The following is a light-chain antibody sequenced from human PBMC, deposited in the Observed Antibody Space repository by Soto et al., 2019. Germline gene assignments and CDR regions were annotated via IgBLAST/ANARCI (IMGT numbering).Light chain of an antibody. J-gene: IGKJ4*01. CDR1: QDINTY. CDR3: QQYDHLLT. V-gene: IGKV1-33*01. Sequence: DIQRTQSPSSLSASVGDRVTITCQATQDINTYLNWYQQKPGKAPKLLIYDASNLETGVPSRFSGSGSGTDFTFTISSLQPQDIATYYCQQYDHLLTFGGGTKVEIK. CDR2: DAS.